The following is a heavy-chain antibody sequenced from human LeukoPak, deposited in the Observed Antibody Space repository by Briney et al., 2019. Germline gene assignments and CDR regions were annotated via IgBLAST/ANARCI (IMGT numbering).Heavy chain of an antibody. CDR2: MNPNSGNT. J-gene: IGHJ5*02. V-gene: IGHV1-8*02. CDR3: ARRRKRYCSSTSCYYGSSSGRQQLALFDP. CDR1: GYTFTGYY. D-gene: IGHD2-2*01. Sequence: GASVKVSCKASGYTFTGYYMHWVRQAPGQGLEWMGWMNPNSGNTGYAQKFQGRVTMTRNTSISTAYMELSSLRSEDTAVYYCARRRKRYCSSTSCYYGSSSGRQQLALFDPWGQGTLVTVSS.